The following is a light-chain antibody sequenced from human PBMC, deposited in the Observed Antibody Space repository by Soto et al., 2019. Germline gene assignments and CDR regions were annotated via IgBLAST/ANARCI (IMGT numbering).Light chain of an antibody. V-gene: IGKV1-39*01. CDR2: AAS. Sequence: DIQMTQSPSSLCAAVGDRVTITCRASQSISRTLNWYQHKPGKAPKLLIYAASSLQNGVPSRFSGGGSGTEFTLSISSLQPQDFGTYYCQQSYTTASITFGQGTRLEIK. CDR3: QQSYTTASIT. CDR1: QSISRT. J-gene: IGKJ5*01.